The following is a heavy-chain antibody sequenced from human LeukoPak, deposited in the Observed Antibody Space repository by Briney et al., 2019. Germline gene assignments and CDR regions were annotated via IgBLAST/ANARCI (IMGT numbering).Heavy chain of an antibody. D-gene: IGHD6-19*01. V-gene: IGHV4-34*01. CDR3: ARGKWLPY. CDR1: GGSFSGYY. Sequence: PSETLSLTCAVYGGSFSGYYWSWIRQPPGKGLEWIGEINHSGSTNYNPSLKSRVTISVDTSKNQFSLKLSSVTAADTAVYYCARGKWLPYWGQGTLVTVSS. CDR2: INHSGST. J-gene: IGHJ4*02.